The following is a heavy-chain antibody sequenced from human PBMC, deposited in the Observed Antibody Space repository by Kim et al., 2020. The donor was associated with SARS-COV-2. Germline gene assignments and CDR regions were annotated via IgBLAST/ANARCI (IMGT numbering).Heavy chain of an antibody. CDR2: MNPNSGNT. V-gene: IGHV1-8*01. Sequence: ASVKVSCKASGYTFTSYDINWVRQATGQGLEWMGWMNPNSGNTGYAQKFQGRVTMTRNTSISTAYMELSSLRSEDTAVYYCARGAKYEIIVVVIDINLYYFDYWGQGTLVTVSS. CDR1: GYTFTSYD. J-gene: IGHJ4*02. D-gene: IGHD2-21*01. CDR3: ARGAKYEIIVVVIDINLYYFDY.